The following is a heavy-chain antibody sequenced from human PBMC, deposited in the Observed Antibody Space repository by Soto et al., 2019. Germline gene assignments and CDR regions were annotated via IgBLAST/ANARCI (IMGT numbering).Heavy chain of an antibody. Sequence: QVQLVESGGGVVQPGRSLRLSCAASGFTFSNYGMHWVRQAPGKGLEWVTFIWFDGSKKYYADSVKGRFTISRDNSRNTLYLHMNTLRAEDTALYYCARAYYDSSDYYYTPLWGYFQHWGQGTLVTVSS. CDR2: IWFDGSKK. CDR3: ARAYYDSSDYYYTPLWGYFQH. J-gene: IGHJ1*01. D-gene: IGHD3-22*01. V-gene: IGHV3-33*01. CDR1: GFTFSNYG.